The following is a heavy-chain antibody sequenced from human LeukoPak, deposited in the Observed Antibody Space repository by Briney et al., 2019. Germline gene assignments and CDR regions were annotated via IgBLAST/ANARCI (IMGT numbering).Heavy chain of an antibody. Sequence: GGSLRLSCSASGFTFSSYAMHWVRQAPGKGLEYVSAISSNGGSTYYADSVKGRFTISRDNSKNTLYLQMSSLRAEDTAAYYCVKVTQYYFDYWGQGTLVTVSS. V-gene: IGHV3-64D*06. CDR3: VKVTQYYFDY. CDR2: ISSNGGST. CDR1: GFTFSSYA. J-gene: IGHJ4*02.